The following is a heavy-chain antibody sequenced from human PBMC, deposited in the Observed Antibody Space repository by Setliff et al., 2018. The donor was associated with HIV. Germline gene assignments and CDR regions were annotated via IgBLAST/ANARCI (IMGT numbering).Heavy chain of an antibody. CDR3: ARGMDYYDTSGYYLYYFDY. CDR2: SNPKNGDS. D-gene: IGHD3-22*01. Sequence: ASVKVSCKASGHTFTDYFIHWVRQAPGQGLEYMGWSNPKNGDSKCVQMFQGRVTMTRETSISTAYMELSRLRSDDTAVYYCARGMDYYDTSGYYLYYFDYWGQGTLVTAPQ. J-gene: IGHJ4*02. CDR1: GHTFTDYF. V-gene: IGHV1-2*02.